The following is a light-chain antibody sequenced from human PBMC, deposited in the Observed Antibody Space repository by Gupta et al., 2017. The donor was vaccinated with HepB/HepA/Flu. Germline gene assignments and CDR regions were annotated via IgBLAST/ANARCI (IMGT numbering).Light chain of an antibody. CDR3: QQRSKGPWT. V-gene: IGKV3-11*01. J-gene: IGKJ1*01. Sequence: EVVLTQSQATLSLSPGERATLSCRASQSIRYYLAWYQQRPGQAPRLLIYDGSTRATGIPARFSGSGSGTDFTLTISSLESEDFAVYYCQQRSKGPWTFGQGTKMEIK. CDR2: DGS. CDR1: QSIRYY.